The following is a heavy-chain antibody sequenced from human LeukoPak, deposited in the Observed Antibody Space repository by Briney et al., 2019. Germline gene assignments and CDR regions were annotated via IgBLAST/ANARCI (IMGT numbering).Heavy chain of an antibody. D-gene: IGHD4-17*01. V-gene: IGHV3-23*01. CDR3: AKSTHDYGDSPFDY. CDR1: GFTFSSYA. J-gene: IGHJ4*02. Sequence: GRSLRLSCAASGFTFSSYAMSWVRQAPGKGLEWVSAISGSGGSTYYADSVKGRFTISRDNSKNTLYLQMNSLRAEDTAVYYCAKSTHDYGDSPFDYWGQGTLVTVSS. CDR2: ISGSGGST.